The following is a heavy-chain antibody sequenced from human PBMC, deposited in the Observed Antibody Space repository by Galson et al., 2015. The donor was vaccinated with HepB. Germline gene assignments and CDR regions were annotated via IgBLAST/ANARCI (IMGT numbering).Heavy chain of an antibody. J-gene: IGHJ4*02. CDR1: GFTFSSYS. D-gene: IGHD3-22*01. CDR2: ITSSSSTI. Sequence: SLRLSCAASGFTFSSYSKNWVRQAPGKGLEWVSYITSSSSTIYYADSVKGRFTISRDNAKNSLYLQMNSLRDEDTAVYYCARAPTYYYDSSGYYPFRYRGQGTLVTVSS. V-gene: IGHV3-48*02. CDR3: ARAPTYYYDSSGYYPFRY.